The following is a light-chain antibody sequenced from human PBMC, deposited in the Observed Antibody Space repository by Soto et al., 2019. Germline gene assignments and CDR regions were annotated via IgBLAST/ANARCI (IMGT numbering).Light chain of an antibody. Sequence: QSVLTQPPSVSGAPGQRVTISCTVSSSNIGAGIDVHWYKKFPGTAPNLLIYANTNRPSGVPDRFSGSKSGTSASLAITGLQAEDEADYYCQSYDNSLSGPVFGGGTKLTVL. V-gene: IGLV1-40*01. CDR2: ANT. CDR1: SSNIGAGID. J-gene: IGLJ2*01. CDR3: QSYDNSLSGPV.